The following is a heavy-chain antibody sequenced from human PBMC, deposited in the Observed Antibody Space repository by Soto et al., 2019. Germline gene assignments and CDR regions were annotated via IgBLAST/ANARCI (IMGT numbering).Heavy chain of an antibody. J-gene: IGHJ4*02. V-gene: IGHV3-30-3*01. CDR2: ISYDGSNK. Sequence: GGSLRLSCAASGFTFSSHAMHWVRQAPGKGLEWVAVISYDGSNKYYADSVKGRFTISRDNSKNTLYLQMNSLRAEDTAVYYCARVPRIAAAGSDYWGQGXLVTVSS. CDR3: ARVPRIAAAGSDY. D-gene: IGHD6-13*01. CDR1: GFTFSSHA.